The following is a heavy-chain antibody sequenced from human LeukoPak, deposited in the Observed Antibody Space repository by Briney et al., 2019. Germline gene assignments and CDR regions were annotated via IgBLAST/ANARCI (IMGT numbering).Heavy chain of an antibody. CDR1: GFTVSSNY. J-gene: IGHJ4*02. Sequence: PGGSLRLSCAASGFTVSSNYMSWVRQAPGKGLEWVSVIYSGGSTYYADSVKGRFTISRDNSKNTLYLQMDSLRAEDTAVYYCARSKLLLWFGELSFDYWGQRTLVTVSS. V-gene: IGHV3-53*01. CDR3: ARSKLLLWFGELSFDY. D-gene: IGHD3-10*01. CDR2: IYSGGST.